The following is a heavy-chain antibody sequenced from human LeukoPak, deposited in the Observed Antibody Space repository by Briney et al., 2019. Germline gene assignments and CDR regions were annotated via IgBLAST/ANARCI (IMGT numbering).Heavy chain of an antibody. D-gene: IGHD3-10*01. V-gene: IGHV4-38-2*02. Sequence: SETLSLTCTVSGYSISSGYYWGWIRQSPGKGLEWIGNIHHSGNIYYNVSLKSRVTISVHTSNNHFSLNLNSVTAADTAVYYCARDRGGLDAFDIWGQGTMVTVSS. J-gene: IGHJ3*02. CDR3: ARDRGGLDAFDI. CDR1: GYSISSGYY. CDR2: IHHSGNI.